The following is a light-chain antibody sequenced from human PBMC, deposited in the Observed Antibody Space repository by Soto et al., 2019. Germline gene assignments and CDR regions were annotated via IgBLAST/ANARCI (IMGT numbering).Light chain of an antibody. CDR1: QSISSW. V-gene: IGKV1-33*01. CDR2: DAS. CDR3: QQYDNLPPIP. J-gene: IGKJ5*01. Sequence: DIQMTQSPSTLSASVGDRVTITCRASQSISSWLAWYQQKPGKAPKLLIYDASNLETGVPSRFSGSGSGTDFTFTISSLQPEDIATYYCQQYDNLPPIPVGQGTRLEI.